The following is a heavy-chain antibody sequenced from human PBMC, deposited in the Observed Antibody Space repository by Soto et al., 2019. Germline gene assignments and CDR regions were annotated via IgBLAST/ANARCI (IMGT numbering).Heavy chain of an antibody. CDR2: SYWNDDK. V-gene: IGHV2-5*01. J-gene: IGHJ4*02. Sequence: QITLKESGPTLVKPTQTLTLTCTFSGFSLSARGLGVGWIRQPPGKALEWLALSYWNDDKRYSPSLQSRLTITKDASKNQVVFSMTNVDPADTATYYCAHSPWGAAPDYWGQGTLVTVSS. CDR1: GFSLSARGLG. CDR3: AHSPWGAAPDY. D-gene: IGHD3-16*01.